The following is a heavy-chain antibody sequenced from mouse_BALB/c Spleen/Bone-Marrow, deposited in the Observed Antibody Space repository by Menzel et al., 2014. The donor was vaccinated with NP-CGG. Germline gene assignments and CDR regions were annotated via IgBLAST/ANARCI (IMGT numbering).Heavy chain of an antibody. CDR3: PRDGNYRYAMDY. CDR1: GFTFTSYW. Sequence: QVQLQQPGDELVKPGASVKLSCKASGFTFTSYWIHWVKQRPGQGPEWIGEINPSNGRTNYNEKFKSKATLTEDKSSSTAYMQLSSLTSEDSAVYCCPRDGNYRYAMDYWGQGTSVTVSS. CDR2: INPSNGRT. V-gene: IGHV1S81*02. D-gene: IGHD2-1*01. J-gene: IGHJ4*01.